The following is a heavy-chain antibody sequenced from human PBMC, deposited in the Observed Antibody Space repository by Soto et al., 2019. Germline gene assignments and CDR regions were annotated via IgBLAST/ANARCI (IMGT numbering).Heavy chain of an antibody. Sequence: PGESLKISCKGSGYSCTSYSISWVRQMPGKGLEWMGRIDPSDSYSSYSPSFECHVAISADNSMSTAYLLLTTLKPSDTATYYSARRVVRFRDRSSGKDVWGQGNTVT. J-gene: IGHJ6*02. CDR1: GYSCTSYS. D-gene: IGHD3-10*01. CDR3: ARRVVRFRDRSSGKDV. V-gene: IGHV5-10-1*01. CDR2: IDPSDSYS.